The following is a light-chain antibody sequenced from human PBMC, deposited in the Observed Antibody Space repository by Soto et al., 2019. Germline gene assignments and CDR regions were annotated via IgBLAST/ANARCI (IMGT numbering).Light chain of an antibody. CDR2: GAS. CDR3: QQYYNWPRT. J-gene: IGKJ1*01. CDR1: QSVRSN. V-gene: IGKV3-15*01. Sequence: EIVLTQSPGTLSLSPGEGVTLSCRAGQSVRSNLAWYQQKPGQAPRLLIYGASTRATGIPARFSGSGSGTEFTLSISSLQSEDFAVYYCQQYYNWPRTFGQGTKVDSK.